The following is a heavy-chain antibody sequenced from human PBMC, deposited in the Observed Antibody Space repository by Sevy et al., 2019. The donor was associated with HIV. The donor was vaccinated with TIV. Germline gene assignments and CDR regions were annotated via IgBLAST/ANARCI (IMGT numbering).Heavy chain of an antibody. CDR1: GFTFSSYG. CDR3: AKDHGGQQLVRMKYYYYGMDV. CDR2: ISYDGSNK. J-gene: IGHJ6*02. Sequence: GGSLRLSCPASGFTFSSYGMHWVRQAPGKGLEWVAVISYDGSNKYYANSVKGRFTISRDNSKNTLYLQMNSLRAEDTAVYYCAKDHGGQQLVRMKYYYYGMDVWGQGTTVTVSS. V-gene: IGHV3-30*18. D-gene: IGHD6-13*01.